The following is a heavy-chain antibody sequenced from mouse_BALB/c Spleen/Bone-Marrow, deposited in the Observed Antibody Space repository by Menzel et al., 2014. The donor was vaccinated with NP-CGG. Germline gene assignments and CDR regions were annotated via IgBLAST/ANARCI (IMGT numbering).Heavy chain of an antibody. J-gene: IGHJ2*01. Sequence: VKLMESGAELVRPGASVKLSCKASGYTFTSYWINWVKQRPGQGLEWIGNIYPSGSYTNYNQKFKDKATLTVDKSSSTAYMQLSSPTSEDSAVYYCTRSYGSSYEYYFDYWGQGTTLTVSS. D-gene: IGHD1-1*01. CDR2: IYPSGSYT. CDR3: TRSYGSSYEYYFDY. CDR1: GYTFTSYW. V-gene: IGHV1-69*02.